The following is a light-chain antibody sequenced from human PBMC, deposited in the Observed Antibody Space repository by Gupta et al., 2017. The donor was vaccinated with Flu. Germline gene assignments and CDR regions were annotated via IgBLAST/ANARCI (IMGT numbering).Light chain of an antibody. CDR3: SQCAHCRWA. J-gene: IGKJ2*01. Sequence: DVVMTQSPLSLAVTLGQSASISCRSSQGLVYSDGNTYLHWFQQRPGQSPRRLIYLVTKRDSGVPDRFSGSGSGTAFTLTISRVEAEDVGVYFCSQCAHCRWAFGQGNKLEIK. CDR1: QGLVYSDGNTY. CDR2: LVT. V-gene: IGKV2-30*01.